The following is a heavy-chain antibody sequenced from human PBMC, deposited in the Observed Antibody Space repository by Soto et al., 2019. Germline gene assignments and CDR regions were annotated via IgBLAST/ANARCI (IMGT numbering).Heavy chain of an antibody. CDR2: NYYSGST. CDR1: GGSISSSSYY. CDR3: ATVTIFGVVIDRSDY. Sequence: QLQLQESGPGLVKPSETLSLTCTVSGGSISSSSYYWGWIRQPPGKGLEWIGSNYYSGSTYYNPALKSRVTISVDTSKNQFSLKLSSVTAADTAVYYCATVTIFGVVIDRSDYWGQGTLVTVSS. V-gene: IGHV4-39*01. J-gene: IGHJ4*02. D-gene: IGHD3-3*01.